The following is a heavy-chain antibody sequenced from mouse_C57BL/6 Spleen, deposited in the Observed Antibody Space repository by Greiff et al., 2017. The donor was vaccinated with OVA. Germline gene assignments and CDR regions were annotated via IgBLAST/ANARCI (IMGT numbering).Heavy chain of an antibody. V-gene: IGHV1-50*01. J-gene: IGHJ2*01. CDR1: GYTFTSYW. CDR2: IDPSDSYT. CDR3: ARREGLLPYYFDY. Sequence: QVQLQQAGAELVKPGASVKLACKGSGYTFTSYWMQGGKKRPGQGLEWIGEIDPSDSYTNYNQKFKGKATLTVDTSSSTAYMQLSSLTSEDSAVYYCARREGLLPYYFDYWGQGTTLTVSS. D-gene: IGHD1-1*01.